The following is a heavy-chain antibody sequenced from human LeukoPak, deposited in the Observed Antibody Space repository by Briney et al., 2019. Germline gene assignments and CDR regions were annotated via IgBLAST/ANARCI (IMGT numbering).Heavy chain of an antibody. D-gene: IGHD3-16*02. V-gene: IGHV1-69*13. CDR1: GGTFSSYA. CDR3: AKTNGNYDYVWGSYRFFWFDP. J-gene: IGHJ5*02. CDR2: IILSFGTS. Sequence: SVKVSCKASGGTFSSYAISWVRQAPGQGLEWMGGIILSFGTSNYAQKFQGRVTITADESPSTAYMEMSSLRSEDPAVYYCAKTNGNYDYVWGSYRFFWFDPWGQGPLVTVSS.